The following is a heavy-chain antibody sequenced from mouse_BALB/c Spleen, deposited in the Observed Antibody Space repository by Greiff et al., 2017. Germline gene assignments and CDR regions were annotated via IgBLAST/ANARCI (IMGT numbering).Heavy chain of an antibody. CDR1: GFTFSDYY. CDR2: ISDGGSYT. CDR3: ARGYYGSSYGYFDV. J-gene: IGHJ1*01. Sequence: EVKLVESGGGLVKPGGSLKLSCAASGFTFSDYYMYWVRQTPEKRLEWVATISDGGSYTYYPDSVKGRFTISRDNAKNNLYLQMSSLKSEDTAMYYCARGYYGSSYGYFDVWGAGTTVTVSS. V-gene: IGHV5-4*02. D-gene: IGHD1-1*01.